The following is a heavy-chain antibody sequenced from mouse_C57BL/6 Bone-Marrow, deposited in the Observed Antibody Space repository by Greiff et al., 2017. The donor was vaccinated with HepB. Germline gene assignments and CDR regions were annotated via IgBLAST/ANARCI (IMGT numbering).Heavy chain of an antibody. CDR3: ARKLGGDY. V-gene: IGHV5-4*01. CDR2: ISDGGSYT. CDR1: GFTFSSYA. J-gene: IGHJ2*01. D-gene: IGHD4-1*01. Sequence: EVQVVESGGGLVKPGGSLKLSCAASGFTFSSYAMSWVRQTPEKRLEWVATISDGGSYTYYPDNVKGRFTISRDNAKNNLYLQMSHLKSEDTAMYYCARKLGGDYWGRGTTLTVSS.